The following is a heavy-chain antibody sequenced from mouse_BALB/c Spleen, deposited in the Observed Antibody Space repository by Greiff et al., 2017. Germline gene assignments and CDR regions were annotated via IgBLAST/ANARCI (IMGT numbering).Heavy chain of an antibody. CDR1: GYTFTSYD. V-gene: IGHV1-85*01. Sequence: QVQLQQSGAELVKPGASVKLSCKASGYTFTSYDINWVRQRPEQGLEWIGWIFPGDGSTNYNQKFKDKATLTADKSSSTAYMQLSSLTSEDSAVYYCARWRYDAMDYWGQGTSVTVSS. J-gene: IGHJ4*01. CDR3: ARWRYDAMDY. D-gene: IGHD2-14*01. CDR2: IFPGDGST.